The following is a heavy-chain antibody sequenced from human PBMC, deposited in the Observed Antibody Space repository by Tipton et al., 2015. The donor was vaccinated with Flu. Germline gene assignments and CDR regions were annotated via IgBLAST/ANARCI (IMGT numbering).Heavy chain of an antibody. CDR2: IYTSGST. Sequence: TLSLTCTVSGDSISSGSYYWNWIRQPAGKGLEWIGRIYTSGSTNYNPSLKSRVTISVDTSKDQFSLKLSPVTAADTAVYYCARGYGLDYWGQGTLVTVSS. CDR1: GDSISSGSYY. J-gene: IGHJ4*02. D-gene: IGHD1-14*01. CDR3: ARGYGLDY. V-gene: IGHV4-61*02.